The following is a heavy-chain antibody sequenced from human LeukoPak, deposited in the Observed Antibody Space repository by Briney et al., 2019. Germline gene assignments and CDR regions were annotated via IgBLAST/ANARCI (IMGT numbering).Heavy chain of an antibody. Sequence: PSETLSLTCAVYGGSFSGYYWSWIRQPPGKELEWIGEINHSGSTNYNPSLKSRVTISVDTSKNQFSLKLSSVTAADTAVYYCARCSGSYKYWGQGTLVTVSS. D-gene: IGHD1-26*01. J-gene: IGHJ4*02. CDR1: GGSFSGYY. CDR3: ARCSGSYKY. CDR2: INHSGST. V-gene: IGHV4-34*01.